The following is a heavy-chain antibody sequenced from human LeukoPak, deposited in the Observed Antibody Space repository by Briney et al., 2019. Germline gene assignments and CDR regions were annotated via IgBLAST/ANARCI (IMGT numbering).Heavy chain of an antibody. D-gene: IGHD3-10*01. CDR2: IWYDGSNK. J-gene: IGHJ4*02. CDR1: GFTFSSYG. Sequence: PGRSLRLSCAASGFTFSSYGMHWVRQAPGKGLEWVAVIWYDGSNKYYADSVKGRFTISRDNSKNTLYLQMNSLRAEDTAVYYCAKRNYFGAGTYSFDFWGQGTLVTVSS. CDR3: AKRNYFGAGTYSFDF. V-gene: IGHV3-33*06.